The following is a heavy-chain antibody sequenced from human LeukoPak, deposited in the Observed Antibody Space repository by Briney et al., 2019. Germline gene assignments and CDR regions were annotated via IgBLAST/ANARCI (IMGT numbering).Heavy chain of an antibody. V-gene: IGHV4-39*01. D-gene: IGHD3-10*01. CDR1: GGSISSSSYY. CDR2: IYYSGST. Sequence: PSETLSLTCTVSGGSISSSSYYWGWIRQPPGKGLEWIGSIYYSGSTNYNPSLKSRVTISVDTSKNQFSLRLSSVTAADTAVYYCARRVPGGFGIDYWGQGTLVTVSS. CDR3: ARRVPGGFGIDY. J-gene: IGHJ4*02.